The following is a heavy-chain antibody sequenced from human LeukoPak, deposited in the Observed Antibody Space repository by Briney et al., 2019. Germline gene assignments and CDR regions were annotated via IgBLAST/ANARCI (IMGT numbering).Heavy chain of an antibody. J-gene: IGHJ4*02. V-gene: IGHV5-51*01. D-gene: IGHD1-26*01. CDR1: GYSFTYYW. Sequence: GESLKISCKGSGYSFTYYWIGWVRQMPGRGLEWMGIIYPGDSGTRYSPSFQGHVTISADKSISTAYLQWSSLKASDTAMYYCARRGSGSYSTAVDYWGQGTLVTVSS. CDR3: ARRGSGSYSTAVDY. CDR2: IYPGDSGT.